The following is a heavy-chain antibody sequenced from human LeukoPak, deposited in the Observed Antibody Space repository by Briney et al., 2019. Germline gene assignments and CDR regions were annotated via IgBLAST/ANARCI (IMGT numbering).Heavy chain of an antibody. J-gene: IGHJ4*02. CDR3: ATHDVLTGYPYFDF. CDR2: IQQDGSVQ. Sequence: GGSLRLSCAASGFVFRSYWMSWVRQAPGKGLEWVANIQQDGSVQYYVDSVKGRFTISRDNAKDSLYLQMNSLSAEDTAVYYCATHDVLTGYPYFDFWGQGAPVAVS. D-gene: IGHD3-9*01. CDR1: GFVFRSYW. V-gene: IGHV3-7*01.